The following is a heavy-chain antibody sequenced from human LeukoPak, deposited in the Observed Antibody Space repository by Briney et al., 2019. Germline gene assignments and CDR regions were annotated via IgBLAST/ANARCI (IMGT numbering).Heavy chain of an antibody. V-gene: IGHV1-2*02. Sequence: VASVKVSCKASGYTFTSYGISWVRQAPGQGLEWMGWINPNSGGTNYAQKFQGRVTMTRDTSISTAYMELSRLRSDDTAVYYCARVRYSGYDPSLYYYYGMDVWGQGTTVTVSS. J-gene: IGHJ6*02. CDR2: INPNSGGT. CDR1: GYTFTSYG. CDR3: ARVRYSGYDPSLYYYYGMDV. D-gene: IGHD5-12*01.